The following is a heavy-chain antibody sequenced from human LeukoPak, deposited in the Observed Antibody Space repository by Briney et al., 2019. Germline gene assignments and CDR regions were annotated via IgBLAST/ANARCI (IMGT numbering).Heavy chain of an antibody. J-gene: IGHJ4*02. V-gene: IGHV1-46*01. CDR3: ARTAARRFDY. Sequence: ASVKVSCKASGYTFPSYFMHWVRQAPGQGLEWMGIINPTGGSTTYAQKFQGRVTMTRDTSTSTVYMKLSSLRPDDTAVYYCARTAARRFDYWGQGTLVTVSS. CDR1: GYTFPSYF. D-gene: IGHD6-6*01. CDR2: INPTGGST.